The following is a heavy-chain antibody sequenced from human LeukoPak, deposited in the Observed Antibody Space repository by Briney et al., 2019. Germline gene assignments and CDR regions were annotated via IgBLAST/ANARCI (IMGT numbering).Heavy chain of an antibody. CDR1: GFTVSRSF. CDR3: AKDRGYYYDSSGYYYFDY. CDR2: IYTDGST. Sequence: GGSLRLSCVASGFTVSRSFMSWVRQTPGKGLEWVSVIYTDGSTYHADSVKGRFTISRDNSKNTLYLQMNSLRAEDTAVYYCAKDRGYYYDSSGYYYFDYWGQGTLVTVSS. J-gene: IGHJ4*02. V-gene: IGHV3-53*01. D-gene: IGHD3-22*01.